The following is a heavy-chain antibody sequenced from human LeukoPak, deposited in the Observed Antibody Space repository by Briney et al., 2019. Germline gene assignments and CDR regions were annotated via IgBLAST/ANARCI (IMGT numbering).Heavy chain of an antibody. Sequence: GGSLRLSCATSGFTFSSSAMSWVRQPPGKGLAWVSTISGSGGGTYYADSVKGRFTISRDNSKNTLYLQMNSLRAEDTAVFYCGKLFYSSGMYHFNYWGQGTLVTVSS. CDR3: GKLFYSSGMYHFNY. D-gene: IGHD3-10*01. CDR1: GFTFSSSA. V-gene: IGHV3-23*01. J-gene: IGHJ4*02. CDR2: ISGSGGGT.